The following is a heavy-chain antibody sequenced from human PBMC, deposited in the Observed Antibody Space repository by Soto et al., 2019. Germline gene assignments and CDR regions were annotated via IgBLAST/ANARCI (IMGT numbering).Heavy chain of an antibody. J-gene: IGHJ6*02. CDR1: GFTFSSYG. CDR3: ARDPRTYYYYGMDV. CDR2: IWYDGSNK. Sequence: QVQLVESGGGVVQPGRSLRLSCAASGFTFSSYGMHWVRQAPGKGLEWVAVIWYDGSNKYYADSVKGRFTISRDNSKNTLYLQMNSLRAEDTAVYYCARDPRTYYYYGMDVWGHGTTVTVSS. V-gene: IGHV3-33*01.